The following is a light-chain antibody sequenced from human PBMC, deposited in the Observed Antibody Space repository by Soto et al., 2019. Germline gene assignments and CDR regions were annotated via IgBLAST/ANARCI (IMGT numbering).Light chain of an antibody. CDR1: QSLLHSNGHNY. J-gene: IGKJ4*01. CDR2: LGC. V-gene: IGKV2-28*01. Sequence: IVMTQSPLSLPVTPGEPASISCRSSQSLLHSNGHNYLAWYLQKIGQSPQLLIYLGCNRASGVPARFSGSRSGTDVTLKISRVESEDFGVYFCMQALQTPLTLGGGTKVEIK. CDR3: MQALQTPLT.